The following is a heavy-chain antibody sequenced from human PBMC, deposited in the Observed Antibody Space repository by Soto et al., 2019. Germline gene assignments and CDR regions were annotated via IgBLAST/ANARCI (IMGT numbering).Heavy chain of an antibody. Sequence: QVQLVQAGAEVRKPGSSVKVSCKASGGTFSSYAINWVRQAPGQGLEWMGGIIPIFGTANYAQKFQGRVSITADESTSTAYMELSSLSSEDTAVYYFARGGYCISNSCYVFDYWGQGTLVTVSS. CDR2: IIPIFGTA. CDR1: GGTFSSYA. V-gene: IGHV1-69*12. CDR3: ARGGYCISNSCYVFDY. J-gene: IGHJ4*02. D-gene: IGHD2-2*01.